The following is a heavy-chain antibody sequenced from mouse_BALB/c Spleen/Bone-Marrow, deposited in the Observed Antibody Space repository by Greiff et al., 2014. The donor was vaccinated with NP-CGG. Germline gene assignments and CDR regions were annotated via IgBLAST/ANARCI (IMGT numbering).Heavy chain of an antibody. CDR3: ARGNPFDF. V-gene: IGHV1-9*01. J-gene: IGHJ2*01. Sequence: QVQLQQSGGELMKPGASVKISCKATGYTFSNYWIQWVKQRPGHGPEWTGEILPGSDDTNYNEKFKGKATFTAGTSSNTAYMQLSSLTSEDSAVYYCARGNPFDFWGQGTTLTVSS. CDR2: ILPGSDDT. CDR1: GYTFSNYW.